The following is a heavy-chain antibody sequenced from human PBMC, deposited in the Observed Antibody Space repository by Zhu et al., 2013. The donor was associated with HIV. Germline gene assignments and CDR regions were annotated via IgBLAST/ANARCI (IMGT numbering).Heavy chain of an antibody. D-gene: IGHD3-22*01. J-gene: IGHJ2*01. CDR2: IIPILGIA. CDR1: GGTFSSYT. V-gene: IGHV1-69*08. CDR3: ARDQTLYYYDSSAPFDL. Sequence: QVQLVQSGAEVKKPGSSVKVSCKASGGTFSSYTISWVRQAPGQGLEWMGRIIPILGIANYAQKFQGRVTITADKSTSTAYMELSSLRSEDTAVYYCARDQTLYYYDSSAPFDLWGRGHPCHCLL.